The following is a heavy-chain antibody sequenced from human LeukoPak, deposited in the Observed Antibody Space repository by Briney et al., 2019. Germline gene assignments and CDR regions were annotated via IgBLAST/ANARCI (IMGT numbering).Heavy chain of an antibody. CDR3: AKDSYYYKNAFHI. D-gene: IGHD3-22*01. CDR2: FRWNSGSI. J-gene: IGHJ3*02. CDR1: GFTFDDYA. Sequence: GRSLRLFCAASGFTFDDYAMLGVRHAPGRGLEGGSGFRWNSGSIGYADSVKGRFTISRDNAKNSLYLQMNSLRAEDTALYYCAKDSYYYKNAFHIWGQGTIVTISS. V-gene: IGHV3-9*01.